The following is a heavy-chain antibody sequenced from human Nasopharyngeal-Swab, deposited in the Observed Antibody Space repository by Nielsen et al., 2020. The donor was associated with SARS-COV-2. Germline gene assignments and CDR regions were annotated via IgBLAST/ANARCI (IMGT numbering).Heavy chain of an antibody. D-gene: IGHD3-10*01. CDR2: ISYDGSNK. CDR1: GFTFSSYA. CDR3: ARVSYYYGSGDY. V-gene: IGHV3-30-3*01. Sequence: GESLKISCAASGFTFSSYAMHWVRQAPGKGLEWVAVISYDGSNKYYADSVKGRFTISRDNSKNTLYLQMNSLRAEDTAVYYCARVSYYYGSGDYWGQGTLVTVSS. J-gene: IGHJ4*02.